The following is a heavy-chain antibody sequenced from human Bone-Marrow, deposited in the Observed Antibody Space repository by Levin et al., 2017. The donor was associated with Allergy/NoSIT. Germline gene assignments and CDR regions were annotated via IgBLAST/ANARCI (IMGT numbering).Heavy chain of an antibody. D-gene: IGHD6-19*01. CDR3: ARAIAVAGTGVYYGLDV. Sequence: SETLSLTCAISGDSVSSNSAAWNWIRQSPSRGLEWLGRTYYRSKWYNDYAASVKSRITINPDTSKNQFSLQLNSVTPEDTAVYFCARAIAVAGTGVYYGLDVWGQGTTVTVSS. J-gene: IGHJ6*02. CDR2: TYYRSKWYN. V-gene: IGHV6-1*01. CDR1: GDSVSSNSAA.